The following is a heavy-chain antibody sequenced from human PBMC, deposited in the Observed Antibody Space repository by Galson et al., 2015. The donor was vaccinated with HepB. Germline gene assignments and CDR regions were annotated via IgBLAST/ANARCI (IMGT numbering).Heavy chain of an antibody. V-gene: IGHV3-7*03. J-gene: IGHJ4*02. CDR1: GFTFSRYW. Sequence: SLRLSCAASGFTFSRYWMTWVRQAPGKGLEWVANIKQNGSEKYYVDSVKGRFTISRDNAKNSLYLQMNSLRAEDTAVYYCARDRATIRYWGQGTLVTVSS. D-gene: IGHD2-21*01. CDR3: ARDRATIRY. CDR2: IKQNGSEK.